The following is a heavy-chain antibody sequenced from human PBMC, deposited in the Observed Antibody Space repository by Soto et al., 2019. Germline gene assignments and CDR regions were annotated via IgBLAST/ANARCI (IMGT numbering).Heavy chain of an antibody. CDR2: IYWDDDK. CDR3: VQTRCVGDSLQSYSSHSYYGLDV. J-gene: IGHJ6*02. D-gene: IGHD2-21*02. CDR1: GFSFSSIGEG. Sequence: QITLKESGPTLVKPTQTLTLTCTFPGFSFSSIGEGVGWIRQPPGKALEWLALIYWDDDKRYSPSLKSRLTITKDTSTHQVVLTMTNMDPMDTATYYCVQTRCVGDSLQSYSSHSYYGLDVWGQGTTVTVSS. V-gene: IGHV2-5*02.